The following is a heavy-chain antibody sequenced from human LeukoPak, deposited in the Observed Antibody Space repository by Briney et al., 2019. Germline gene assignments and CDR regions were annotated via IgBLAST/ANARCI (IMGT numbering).Heavy chain of an antibody. CDR3: ARHISSGGTYAHFDY. V-gene: IGHV4-59*08. D-gene: IGHD1-26*01. J-gene: IGHJ4*02. CDR1: GSMYNYY. CDR2: IHYSGST. Sequence: SETLSLTCTVSGSMYNYYWSWIRQPPGKGLEWIGYIHYSGSTNYNPSLKSRVTMSLDTSNNQVSLKLNSVTAADTAVYYCARHISSGGTYAHFDYWGQGTLVTVSS.